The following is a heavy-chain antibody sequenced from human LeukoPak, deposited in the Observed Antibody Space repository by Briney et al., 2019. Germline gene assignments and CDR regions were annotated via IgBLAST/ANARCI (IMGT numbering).Heavy chain of an antibody. D-gene: IGHD5-24*01. V-gene: IGHV6-1*01. CDR3: ARGGQGDGYSADEAFDI. J-gene: IGHJ3*02. CDR2: TYYRSKWYN. Sequence: SQTLSLTCAISGDSVSSNSAAWNWIRQSPSTGLEWLGRTYYRSKWYNDYAGSVKSRITINPGTSKNQFSLQVNSVTPEDTAVYYCARGGQGDGYSADEAFDIWGQGTMVTVSS. CDR1: GDSVSSNSAA.